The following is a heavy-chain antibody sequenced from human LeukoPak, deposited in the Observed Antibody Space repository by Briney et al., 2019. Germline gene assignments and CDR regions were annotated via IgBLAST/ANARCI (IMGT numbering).Heavy chain of an antibody. V-gene: IGHV1-2*02. CDR3: ARGGQLVLATYMDV. J-gene: IGHJ6*02. CDR1: GYTFTDYH. CDR2: INPNGGGT. Sequence: ASVKVSCKASGYTFTDYHIHWVRQAPGQGLEWMGWINPNGGGTNYAGKLQGRVTMTSDTSISTAYMELRSLRSDDTAVYYCARGGQLVLATYMDVWGQGTTVTVSS. D-gene: IGHD6-13*01.